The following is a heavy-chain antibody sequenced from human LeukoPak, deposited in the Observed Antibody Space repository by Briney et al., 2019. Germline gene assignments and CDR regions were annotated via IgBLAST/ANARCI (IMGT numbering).Heavy chain of an antibody. V-gene: IGHV4-4*07. J-gene: IGHJ4*02. CDR2: IYTSGST. Sequence: PSETLSLTCTVSGGSISSYYWSWIRQPAGKGLEWIGRIYTSGSTNYNPSLKSRVTISVDTSKNQFSLKLSSVTAADTAVYYCARDSLWFGELSYFDYWGQGTLVTVSS. D-gene: IGHD3-10*01. CDR3: ARDSLWFGELSYFDY. CDR1: GGSISSYY.